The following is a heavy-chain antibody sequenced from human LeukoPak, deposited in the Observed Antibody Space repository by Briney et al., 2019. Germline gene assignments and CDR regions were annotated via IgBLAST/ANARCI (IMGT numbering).Heavy chain of an antibody. CDR2: IYYSGTT. Sequence: SETLSLTCTVSGGSISSYYWSWIRQPPGKGLEWIGYIYYSGTTNYNPSLKSRVTISVDTSKNQFSLKLSSVTAADTAVYYCAREMFYYDSSDYSDAFDIWGQGTMVTVSS. CDR3: AREMFYYDSSDYSDAFDI. D-gene: IGHD3-22*01. V-gene: IGHV4-59*01. CDR1: GGSISSYY. J-gene: IGHJ3*02.